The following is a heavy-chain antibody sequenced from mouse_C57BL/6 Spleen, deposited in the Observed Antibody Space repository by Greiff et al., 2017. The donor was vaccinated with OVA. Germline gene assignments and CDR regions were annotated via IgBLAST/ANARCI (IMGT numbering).Heavy chain of an antibody. CDR2: IYPGDGDT. CDR3: ARPNYYGSSSWYVDV. D-gene: IGHD1-1*01. Sequence: VQLQQSGAELVKPGASVKISCKASGYAFSSYWMNWVKQRPGKGLEWIGQIYPGDGDTNYNGKFKGKATLTADKSSSTAYMQLSSLTSEDSAVYFCARPNYYGSSSWYVDVWGTGTTVTVSS. CDR1: GYAFSSYW. J-gene: IGHJ1*03. V-gene: IGHV1-80*01.